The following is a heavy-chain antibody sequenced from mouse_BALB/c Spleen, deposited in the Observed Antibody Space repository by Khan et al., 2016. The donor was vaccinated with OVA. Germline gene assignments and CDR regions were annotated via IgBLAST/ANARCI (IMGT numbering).Heavy chain of an antibody. J-gene: IGHJ4*01. Sequence: QVQLQQPGPGLVAPSQSLSITCTVSGFSLTDYGVSWIRQPPGKGLEWLGVIWGGGSTYFNSALKSRLSIIKDNSKSQVFLKMNSLQTDDTAMYYCAKGVWSYYFALDYWGQGTSVTVSS. CDR2: IWGGGST. CDR1: GFSLTDYG. CDR3: AKGVWSYYFALDY. D-gene: IGHD2-10*02. V-gene: IGHV2-6-5*01.